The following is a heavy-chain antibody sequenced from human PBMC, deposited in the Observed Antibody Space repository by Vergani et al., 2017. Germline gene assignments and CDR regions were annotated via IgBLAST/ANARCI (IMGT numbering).Heavy chain of an antibody. CDR3: ARNSYSSGWSSFDY. D-gene: IGHD6-19*01. Sequence: QVQLQESGPGLVKPSETLSLTCTVSGGSISSYYWSWIRQPPGKGLEWIGYIYYSGSTNYNPSLKSRVTISVDTSKNQFSLKLSSVTAADTAVYYCARNSYSSGWSSFDYWGQGTLVTVSS. CDR2: IYYSGST. J-gene: IGHJ4*02. CDR1: GGSISSYY. V-gene: IGHV4-59*01.